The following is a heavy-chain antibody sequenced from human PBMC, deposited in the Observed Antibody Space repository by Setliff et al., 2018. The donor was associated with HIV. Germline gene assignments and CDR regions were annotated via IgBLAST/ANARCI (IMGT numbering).Heavy chain of an antibody. CDR1: GGSFSGYY. Sequence: SETLSLTCAVYGGSFSGYYWSWIRQPPGKGLEWIGEINHSGDTNYNPSLQSRVTISVETSKNQFSLKLSSVTAADTAVYYCARHDVVRGAIDNWGQGTLVTVSS. CDR3: ARHDVVRGAIDN. V-gene: IGHV4-34*01. J-gene: IGHJ4*02. CDR2: INHSGDT. D-gene: IGHD3-10*01.